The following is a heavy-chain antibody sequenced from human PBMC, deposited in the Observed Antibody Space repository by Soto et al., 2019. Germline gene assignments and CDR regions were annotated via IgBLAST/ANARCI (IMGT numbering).Heavy chain of an antibody. CDR2: ISSSGSTI. V-gene: IGHV3-48*03. D-gene: IGHD1-1*01. CDR3: ASDHQHANFHHGLGIPGQPTTLSGYSGWF. J-gene: IGHJ5*01. Sequence: GKGLEWVSYISSSGSTIYYADSVKGRFTISRDNAKNSLYLQMNSLRAEDTAVYFCASDHQHANFHHGLGIPGQPTTLSGYSGWF.